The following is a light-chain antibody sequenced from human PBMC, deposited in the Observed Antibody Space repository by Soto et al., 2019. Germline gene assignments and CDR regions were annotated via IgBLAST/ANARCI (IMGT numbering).Light chain of an antibody. CDR1: QSLSSY. J-gene: IGKJ1*01. CDR2: DAS. CDR3: QQRSNWPWT. Sequence: EIVLTQSPATLSLSPGERATLSCRASQSLSSYLAWYQQKPGQAPRLLIYDASNRATGIPARFSGSGSGTDFTLTISSREPEDFAVYYCQQRSNWPWTFGQGTKVDSK. V-gene: IGKV3-11*01.